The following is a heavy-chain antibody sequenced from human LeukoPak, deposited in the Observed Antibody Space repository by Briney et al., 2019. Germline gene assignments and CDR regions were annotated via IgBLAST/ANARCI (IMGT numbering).Heavy chain of an antibody. Sequence: PSETLSLTCTVSGGSISSYYWSWIRQPAGKGLEWIGRIYTSGSTNYNPSLKSRVTMSVDTSKNQFSLKLSSVTAADTAVYCCARDYYDSSGYSHYWYFDLWGRGTLVTVSS. D-gene: IGHD3-22*01. J-gene: IGHJ2*01. CDR3: ARDYYDSSGYSHYWYFDL. V-gene: IGHV4-4*07. CDR1: GGSISSYY. CDR2: IYTSGST.